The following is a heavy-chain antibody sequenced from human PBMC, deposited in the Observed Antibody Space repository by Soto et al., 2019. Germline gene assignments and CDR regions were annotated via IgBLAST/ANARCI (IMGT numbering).Heavy chain of an antibody. Sequence: GASVKVSCKASGYTFTSYGISWVRQAPGQGLEWMGWISAYNGNTNYAQKLQGRVTMTTDTSTSTAYMELRSLRSDDTAVYYCAREILGSGYDWFDPWGQGTLVTVSS. CDR3: AREILGSGYDWFDP. CDR1: GYTFTSYG. V-gene: IGHV1-18*01. CDR2: ISAYNGNT. D-gene: IGHD5-12*01. J-gene: IGHJ5*02.